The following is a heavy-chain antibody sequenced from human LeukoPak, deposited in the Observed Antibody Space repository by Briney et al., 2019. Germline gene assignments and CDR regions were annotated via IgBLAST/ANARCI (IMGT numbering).Heavy chain of an antibody. D-gene: IGHD3-10*02. CDR1: GFIFSSYG. CDR3: AELGITMIGGV. V-gene: IGHV3-30*02. J-gene: IGHJ6*04. Sequence: GGSLRLSCAASGFIFSSYGMHWVRQAPGKGLEWVAFIRYDGSIKYYADSVKGRFTISRDNAKNSLYLQMNSLRAEDTAVYYCAELGITMIGGVWGKGTTVTISS. CDR2: IRYDGSIK.